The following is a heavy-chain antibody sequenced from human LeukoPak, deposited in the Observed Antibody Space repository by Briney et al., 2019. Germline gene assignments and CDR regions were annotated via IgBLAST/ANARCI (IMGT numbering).Heavy chain of an antibody. J-gene: IGHJ3*02. Sequence: SVKVSCKASGGTFSSYAISWVRQAPGQGLEWMGGIILIFGTANYAQKFQGRVTITTDESTSTAYMELSSLRSEDTAVYYCARVGVIAAAADDAFDIWGQGTMVTVSS. D-gene: IGHD6-13*01. V-gene: IGHV1-69*05. CDR1: GGTFSSYA. CDR2: IILIFGTA. CDR3: ARVGVIAAAADDAFDI.